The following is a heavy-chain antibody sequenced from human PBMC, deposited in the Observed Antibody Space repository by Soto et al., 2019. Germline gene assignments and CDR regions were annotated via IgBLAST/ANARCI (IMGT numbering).Heavy chain of an antibody. J-gene: IGHJ5*02. Sequence: TLSLTCAVSGGSSRSGGYSWSWIRQPPGKGLEWIGYIYHSGSTYYNPSLKSRVTISVDRSKNQFSLKLSSVTAADTAVYYCARVPGPWGQGTLVTVSS. V-gene: IGHV4-30-2*01. D-gene: IGHD7-27*01. CDR3: ARVPGP. CDR1: GGSSRSGGYS. CDR2: IYHSGST.